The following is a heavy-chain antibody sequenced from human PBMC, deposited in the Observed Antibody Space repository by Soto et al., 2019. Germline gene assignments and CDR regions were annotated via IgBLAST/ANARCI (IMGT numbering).Heavy chain of an antibody. D-gene: IGHD2-21*02. Sequence: PGGSLRLSCEASGFTFSKYAMIWVRQAPGKGQEWVSGITGSGLTIEHSASVKGRFTISRDNSKNTVYLQMNSLRAEDTAIYYCATDDVSGDGLWLVSDWGQGTPVTVSS. V-gene: IGHV3-23*01. CDR1: GFTFSKYA. CDR2: ITGSGLTI. CDR3: ATDDVSGDGLWLVSD. J-gene: IGHJ4*02.